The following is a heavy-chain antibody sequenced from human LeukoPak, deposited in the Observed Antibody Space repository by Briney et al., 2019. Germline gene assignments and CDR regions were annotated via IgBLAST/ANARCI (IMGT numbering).Heavy chain of an antibody. Sequence: SETLSLTCTVSGGSISSGDYYWSWIRQPPGRGLEWIGYIYYSGSTYYNPSLKSRVTISVDTSKNQFSLKLSSVTAADTAVYYCAREEASPAAAGTRDAFDIWGQGTMVTVSS. D-gene: IGHD6-13*01. CDR1: GGSISSGDYY. J-gene: IGHJ3*02. V-gene: IGHV4-30-4*01. CDR3: AREEASPAAAGTRDAFDI. CDR2: IYYSGST.